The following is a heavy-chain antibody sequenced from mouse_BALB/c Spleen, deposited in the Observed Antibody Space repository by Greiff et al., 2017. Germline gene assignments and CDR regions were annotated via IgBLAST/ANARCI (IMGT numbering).Heavy chain of an antibody. CDR2: INPYNGAT. J-gene: IGHJ4*01. Sequence: VQLKQSGPELVKPGASVKISCKASGYSFTGYYMHWVKQSHVKSLEWIGRINPYNGATSYNQNFKDKASLTVDKSSSTAYMELHSLTSEDSAVYYCARKAYGSSYGMDYWGQGTSVTVSS. V-gene: IGHV1-31*01. D-gene: IGHD1-1*01. CDR3: ARKAYGSSYGMDY. CDR1: GYSFTGYY.